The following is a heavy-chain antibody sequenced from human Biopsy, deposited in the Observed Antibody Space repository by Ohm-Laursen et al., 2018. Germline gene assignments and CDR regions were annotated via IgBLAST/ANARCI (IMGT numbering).Heavy chain of an antibody. CDR2: ISSGGTTI. J-gene: IGHJ6*02. D-gene: IGHD4-23*01. V-gene: IGHV3-11*01. CDR3: ARDTRWSPYHMDV. Sequence: SLRLSCTASGFPFSDYYMRWIRQAPGKGLEWVSNISSGGTTIYYADSVKGRFTISRDNAKNSLYLQMNSLRADDTAVYYCARDTRWSPYHMDVWGQGTTVTVSS. CDR1: GFPFSDYY.